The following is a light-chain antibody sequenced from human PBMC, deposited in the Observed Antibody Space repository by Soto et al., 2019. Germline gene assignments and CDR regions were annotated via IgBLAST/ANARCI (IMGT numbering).Light chain of an antibody. Sequence: EIVLTQSPATLSVSPGERATLSCRASRSVATNLAWYQQKPGQAPSLLIQGASARATGVPARFSGSGSGTEFTLTISGRQSEDSAVYYCEQYADWYSFGQGTKLEIK. CDR3: EQYADWYS. V-gene: IGKV3-15*01. CDR2: GAS. J-gene: IGKJ2*03. CDR1: RSVATN.